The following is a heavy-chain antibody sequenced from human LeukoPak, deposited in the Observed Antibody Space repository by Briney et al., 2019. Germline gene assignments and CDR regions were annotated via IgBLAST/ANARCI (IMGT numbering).Heavy chain of an antibody. J-gene: IGHJ4*02. D-gene: IGHD3-3*02. Sequence: GGSLRLSCAASGFTLGSYTMNWVRQAPGKGLEWVSYISSSSSTIQYADSVKGRFTISRDNAENSLYLQMNSLGVEDAAVYYCARAVISIFDNWGQGTLVTVSS. CDR3: ARAVISIFDN. CDR2: ISSSSSTI. CDR1: GFTLGSYT. V-gene: IGHV3-48*01.